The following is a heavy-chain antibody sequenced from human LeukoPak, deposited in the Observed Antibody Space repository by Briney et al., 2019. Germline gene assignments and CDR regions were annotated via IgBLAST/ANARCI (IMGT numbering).Heavy chain of an antibody. Sequence: PSETLSLTCTVSGGSISSSSYYWGWIRQPLGKGLVWIGSIYYSGSTYYNPSLKSRVTISVDTSKNQFSLKLSSVTAADTAVYYCASQIYYDFRPLWFDPWGQGTLVTVSS. CDR3: ASQIYYDFRPLWFDP. J-gene: IGHJ5*02. CDR2: IYYSGST. V-gene: IGHV4-39*01. D-gene: IGHD3-3*01. CDR1: GGSISSSSYY.